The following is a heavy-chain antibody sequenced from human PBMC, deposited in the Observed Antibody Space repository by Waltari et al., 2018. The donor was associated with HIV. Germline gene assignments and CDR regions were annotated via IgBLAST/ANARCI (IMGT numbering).Heavy chain of an antibody. CDR2: INIPGTST. D-gene: IGHD5-12*01. Sequence: EVQLMDSAGGLVQPGGAMRLSCEASGFTFTTFWIHWVHQAPGKVLVGVSRINIPGTSTDYADSVEGRFTVSRDNAKSTVYLQMNSLRAEDTAVYYCTRGLWSGYEYYFDSWGQGTLVTVSS. CDR3: TRGLWSGYEYYFDS. J-gene: IGHJ4*02. V-gene: IGHV3-74*01. CDR1: GFTFTTFW.